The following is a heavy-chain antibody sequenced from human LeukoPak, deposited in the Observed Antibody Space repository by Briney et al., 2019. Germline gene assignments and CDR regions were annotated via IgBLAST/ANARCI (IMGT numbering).Heavy chain of an antibody. D-gene: IGHD3-22*01. CDR2: ISAYNGNT. CDR3: ARTYDSSGYYPTELDY. CDR1: GGTFSSYA. V-gene: IGHV1-18*01. J-gene: IGHJ4*02. Sequence: GASVKVSCKASGGTFSSYAISWVRQAPGQGLEWMGWISAYNGNTNYAQKLQGRVTMTTNTSTSTAYMELRSLRSDDTAVYYCARTYDSSGYYPTELDYWGQGTLVTVSS.